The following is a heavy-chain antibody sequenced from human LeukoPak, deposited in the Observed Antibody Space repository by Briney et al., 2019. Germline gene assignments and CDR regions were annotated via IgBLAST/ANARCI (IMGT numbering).Heavy chain of an antibody. CDR2: IYSGGST. V-gene: IGHV3-NL1*01. CDR3: ARSLAAAGPYYYYYYMDV. D-gene: IGHD6-13*01. Sequence: GGSLRLSCAASGFTFSSYGMHWVRQAPGKGLEWVSVIYSGGSTYYADSVKGRFTISRDNSKNTLYLQMNSLRAEDTAVYYCARSLAAAGPYYYYYYMDVWGKGTTVTVSS. CDR1: GFTFSSYG. J-gene: IGHJ6*03.